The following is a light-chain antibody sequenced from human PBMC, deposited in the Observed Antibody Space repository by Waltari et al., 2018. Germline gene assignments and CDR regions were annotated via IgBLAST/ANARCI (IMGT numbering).Light chain of an antibody. CDR2: GAS. V-gene: IGKV3-15*01. CDR3: LQYKNWPPLYT. CDR1: LSLSSN. Sequence: EIVMTQSPAALSVSPGERATLSCRAGLSLSSNLVWYQHKPGQAPRVLIYGASTRATGIPARFSGSGCGTEFTLTITSLQSEDFAVYYCLQYKNWPPLYTFGQGTKLEI. J-gene: IGKJ2*01.